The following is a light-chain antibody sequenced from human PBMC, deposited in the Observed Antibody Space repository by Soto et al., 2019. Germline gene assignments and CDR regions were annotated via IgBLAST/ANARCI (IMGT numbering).Light chain of an antibody. CDR1: QSVSSY. CDR2: DAS. Sequence: EFVLRQSPATLSLSPGERATLSCRASQSVSSYLAWYQQKPGQAPRLLIYDASNRATGIPARFSGTGSGTDFTLTINNLEPDDFAVYYCQVRTNWSIAFGRGTHWRL. CDR3: QVRTNWSIA. V-gene: IGKV3-11*01. J-gene: IGKJ5*01.